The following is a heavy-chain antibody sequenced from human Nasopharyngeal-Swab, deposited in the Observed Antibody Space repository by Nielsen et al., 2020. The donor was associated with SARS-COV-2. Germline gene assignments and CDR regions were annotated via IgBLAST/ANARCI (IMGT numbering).Heavy chain of an antibody. Sequence: GGSLRLSCAASGFTFSSYWMHWVRQAPGTGLVWVSRINTDGSSTNYADSVKGRFTISRYNAKNTVYLQMNSLRAEDTAVYYCARGGYGNYYYYYYYMDVWGKGTTVTASS. CDR1: GFTFSSYW. D-gene: IGHD4-23*01. CDR2: INTDGSST. CDR3: ARGGYGNYYYYYYYMDV. J-gene: IGHJ6*03. V-gene: IGHV3-74*01.